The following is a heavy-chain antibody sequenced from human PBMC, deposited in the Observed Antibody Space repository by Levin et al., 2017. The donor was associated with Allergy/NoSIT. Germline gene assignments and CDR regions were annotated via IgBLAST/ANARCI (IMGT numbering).Heavy chain of an antibody. CDR3: ARDASYYGSGTNGDYFDY. CDR2: IKPDGSAK. Sequence: SCAAPGFTFSIYWMSWVRQAPGKGLEWVANIKPDGSAKYYMDSVKGRFTISRDNAKNSLYLQMNSLRAEDTAGYYCARDASYYGSGTNGDYFDYWGQGTLVTVSS. J-gene: IGHJ4*02. V-gene: IGHV3-7*04. CDR1: GFTFSIYW. D-gene: IGHD3-10*01.